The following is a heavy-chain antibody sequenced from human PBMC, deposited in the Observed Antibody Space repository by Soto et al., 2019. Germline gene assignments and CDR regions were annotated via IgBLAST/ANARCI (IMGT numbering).Heavy chain of an antibody. CDR3: ARDGGCRDGYTVGCNWFDP. V-gene: IGHV3-33*01. J-gene: IGHJ5*02. CDR1: GFTFSSYG. Sequence: QVQLVESGGGVVQPGRSLRLSCAASGFTFSSYGMHWVRQAPGKGLEWWAVIWDAGSNKYYADSVKGGFTISRDNSKKTLYLQRNSLRAEDTAVYYCARDGGCRDGYTVGCNWFDPWGQGTLVTVSS. D-gene: IGHD5-12*01. CDR2: IWDAGSNK.